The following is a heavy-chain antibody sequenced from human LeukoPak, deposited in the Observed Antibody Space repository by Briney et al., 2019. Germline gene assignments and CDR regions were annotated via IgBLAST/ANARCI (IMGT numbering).Heavy chain of an antibody. J-gene: IGHJ6*04. CDR3: ARKGNRNGGPNYYYYYGMDV. CDR1: GGSISSSSYY. D-gene: IGHD2-8*01. V-gene: IGHV4-39*01. CDR2: IYYSGST. Sequence: SETLSLTCTVSGGSISSSSYYWGWIRQPPGKGLEWIGSIYYSGSTYYNPSLKSRVTISVDTSKNQFSLKLSSVTAADTAVYYGARKGNRNGGPNYYYYYGMDVWAKGPRVTVS.